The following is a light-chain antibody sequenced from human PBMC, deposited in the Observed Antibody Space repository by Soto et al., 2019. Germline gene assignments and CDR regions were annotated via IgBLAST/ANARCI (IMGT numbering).Light chain of an antibody. CDR2: GAS. CDR1: QSVSSSF. J-gene: IGKJ1*01. Sequence: EIVLTQSPGTLSLSPGERATLSCRASQSVSSSFLAWYQQKPGRAPRLLIYGASSRATGIPDRFSGSGSGTDFTLTISRLEPEDCAVYYCQHYGSSLWTFGQGTKVEIK. V-gene: IGKV3-20*01. CDR3: QHYGSSLWT.